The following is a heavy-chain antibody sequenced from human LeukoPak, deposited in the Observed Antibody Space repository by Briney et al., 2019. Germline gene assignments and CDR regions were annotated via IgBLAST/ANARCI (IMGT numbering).Heavy chain of an antibody. V-gene: IGHV3-15*01. J-gene: IGHJ4*02. CDR1: GFTLSNAW. CDR2: IKSKTDGATT. CDR3: AAVDFDF. D-gene: IGHD4-23*01. Sequence: GGSLRLSCAASGFTLSNAWMSWVRQAPGKGLEWVGRIKSKTDGATTDCAAPVKGRFTISRDDSKNTLYLQMNSLKTEDTAVYYCAAVDFDFWGQGTLVTVSS.